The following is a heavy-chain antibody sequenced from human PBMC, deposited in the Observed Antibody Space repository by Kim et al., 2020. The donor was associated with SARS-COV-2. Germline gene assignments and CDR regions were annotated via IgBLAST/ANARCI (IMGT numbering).Heavy chain of an antibody. J-gene: IGHJ5*02. CDR3: ARTHENYDSWYDP. CDR1: GGSMNSDDTC. V-gene: IGHV4-30-4*01. Sequence: SETLSLTCNVSGGSMNSDDTCWGWIRQSPGKGLEWIGYTYYSGGTLYNPSLKSRLTISVDKSNNQFSLTLSSVTAADTAVYYCARTHENYDSWYDPWGPGTLVTVSS. CDR2: TYYSGGT. D-gene: IGHD3-9*01.